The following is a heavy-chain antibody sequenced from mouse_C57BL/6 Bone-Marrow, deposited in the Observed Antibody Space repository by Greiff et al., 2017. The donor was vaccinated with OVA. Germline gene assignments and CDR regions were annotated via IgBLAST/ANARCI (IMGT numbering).Heavy chain of an antibody. CDR3: ASGGDYDGRYFDY. CDR2: IYPRDGST. CDR1: GYTFTDHT. J-gene: IGHJ2*01. D-gene: IGHD1-1*01. Sequence: VQVVESDAELAKPGASVKISCKVSGYTFTDHTIHWMKQRPEQGLEWIGYIYPRDGSTKYNEKFKGKATLTADKSSSTAYMQLNSLTSEDSAVYFGASGGDYDGRYFDYWGQGTTLTVSS. V-gene: IGHV1-78*01.